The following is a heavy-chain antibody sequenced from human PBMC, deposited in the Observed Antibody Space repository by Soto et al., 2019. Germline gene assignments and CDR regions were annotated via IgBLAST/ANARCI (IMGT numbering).Heavy chain of an antibody. V-gene: IGHV4-31*03. CDR3: ARGPRYYDFWSGYPDRGFDP. CDR1: GGSISSGGYY. Sequence: SETLSLTCTVSGGSISSGGYYWSWIRQHPGKGLEWIGYIYYSGSTYYNPSLKSRVTISVDTSKNQFSLKLSSVTAADTAVYYCARGPRYYDFWSGYPDRGFDPWGQGTLVTVSS. CDR2: IYYSGST. J-gene: IGHJ5*02. D-gene: IGHD3-3*01.